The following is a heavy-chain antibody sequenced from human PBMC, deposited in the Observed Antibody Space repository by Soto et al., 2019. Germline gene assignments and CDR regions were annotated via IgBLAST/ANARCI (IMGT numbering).Heavy chain of an antibody. CDR3: ARDRIAARVPYYYYYYGMDV. CDR1: GYTFTSYA. D-gene: IGHD6-6*01. J-gene: IGHJ6*02. V-gene: IGHV1-3*01. Sequence: ASLKGYCKASGYTFTSYAIHWLRQSPGQRLEWMGWINAGNGNTKYSQKFQGRVTITRDTSASTAYMELSSLRSEDTAVYYCARDRIAARVPYYYYYYGMDVWGQGTTVTSP. CDR2: INAGNGNT.